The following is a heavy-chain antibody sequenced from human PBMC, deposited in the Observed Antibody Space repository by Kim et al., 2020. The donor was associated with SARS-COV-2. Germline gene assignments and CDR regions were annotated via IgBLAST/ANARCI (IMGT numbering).Heavy chain of an antibody. CDR1: GFTFSSYG. D-gene: IGHD2-15*01. Sequence: GGSLRLSCAASGFTFSSYGMHWVRQAPGKGLEWVAVISYDGSNKYYADSVKGRFTISRDNSKNTLYLQMNSLRAEDTAVYYCARTLGGGRYCSGGSCYSGSESYYYYGMDLWGQGTTVTVSS. J-gene: IGHJ6*02. CDR3: ARTLGGGRYCSGGSCYSGSESYYYYGMDL. V-gene: IGHV3-33*05. CDR2: ISYDGSNK.